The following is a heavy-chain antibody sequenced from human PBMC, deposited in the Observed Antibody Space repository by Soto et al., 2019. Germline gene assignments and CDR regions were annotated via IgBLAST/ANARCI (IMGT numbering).Heavy chain of an antibody. CDR1: GFTFSSYS. CDR3: AKNPNRAWYPNDGMDV. CDR2: ISGSGGST. V-gene: IGHV3-23*01. Sequence: PGGSLTLSCAASGFTFSSYSMNWVRQAPGKGLEWVSAISGSGGSTYYADSVKGRFTISRDNSKNTLYLQMNSLRAEDTAVYYCAKNPNRAWYPNDGMDVWGQGTTVTVSS. D-gene: IGHD6-19*01. J-gene: IGHJ6*02.